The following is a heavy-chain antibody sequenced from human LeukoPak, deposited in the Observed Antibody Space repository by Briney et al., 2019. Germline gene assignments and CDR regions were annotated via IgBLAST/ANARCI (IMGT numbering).Heavy chain of an antibody. Sequence: ASVKVSCKASGYTFTGYYMHWVRQAPGQGLEWMGWINPNSGGTNYAQKFQGRVTMTRDTSISTAYMELSRLRSDDTAAYYCASSIQLWFPNFDYWGQGTLVTVSS. D-gene: IGHD5-18*01. CDR1: GYTFTGYY. V-gene: IGHV1-2*02. CDR2: INPNSGGT. J-gene: IGHJ4*02. CDR3: ASSIQLWFPNFDY.